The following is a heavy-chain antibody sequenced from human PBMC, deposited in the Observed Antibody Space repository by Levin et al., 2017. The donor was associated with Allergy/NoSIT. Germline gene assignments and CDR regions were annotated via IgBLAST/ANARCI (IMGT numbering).Heavy chain of an antibody. D-gene: IGHD6-13*01. CDR1: GFTFSSYG. J-gene: IGHJ4*02. CDR3: ARDYSSWSVGGDD. V-gene: IGHV3-30*03. Sequence: SCAASGFTFSSYGMHWVRQAPGKGLEWVTFISYDGSNKYYADSVKGRFTISSDNSKNTLYLQMNSLRAEDTAIYYCARDYSSWSVGGDDWGQGTLVTVSS. CDR2: ISYDGSNK.